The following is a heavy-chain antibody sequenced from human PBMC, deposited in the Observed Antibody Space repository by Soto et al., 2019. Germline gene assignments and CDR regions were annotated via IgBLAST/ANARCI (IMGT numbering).Heavy chain of an antibody. D-gene: IGHD3-22*01. CDR1: GGTFSSYA. Sequence: QVQLVQSGAGVKKPGSSVKVSCKASGGTFSSYAISWVRQAPGQGLEWMGGIIPIFGTANYAQKFQGRVTITADESTSTAYMELSSLRSEDTAVYYCAREGGYYDSSGYYAHFDYWGQGTLVTVSS. CDR3: AREGGYYDSSGYYAHFDY. CDR2: IIPIFGTA. J-gene: IGHJ4*02. V-gene: IGHV1-69*01.